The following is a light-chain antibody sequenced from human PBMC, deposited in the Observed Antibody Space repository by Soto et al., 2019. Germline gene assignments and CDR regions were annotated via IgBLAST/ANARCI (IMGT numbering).Light chain of an antibody. CDR1: SGHSSYA. J-gene: IGLJ3*02. CDR2: LNSDGSH. Sequence: QLVLTQPPSASASLGASVKLTCTLSSGHSSYAIAWHQQQPEKGPRYLMKLNSDGSHSKGDGIPDRFSGSSSGAERYITISSLQSEDEDDYYCQTWGTGIRVFGGGTKLTVL. CDR3: QTWGTGIRV. V-gene: IGLV4-69*01.